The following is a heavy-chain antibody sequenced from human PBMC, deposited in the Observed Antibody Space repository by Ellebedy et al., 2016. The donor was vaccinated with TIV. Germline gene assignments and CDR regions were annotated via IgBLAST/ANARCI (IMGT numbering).Heavy chain of an antibody. CDR2: LESNGINT. D-gene: IGHD3/OR15-3a*01. Sequence: GESLKISCAASGFAFTSYRLHWVRQAPGKGLVWVSCLESNGINTKYADSVKGRFTISRDNAKNTLYLQMNSLRIEDTGIYYCEIDGGGLPHWGQGTLVTVSS. V-gene: IGHV3-74*03. CDR1: GFAFTSYR. J-gene: IGHJ1*01. CDR3: EIDGGGLPH.